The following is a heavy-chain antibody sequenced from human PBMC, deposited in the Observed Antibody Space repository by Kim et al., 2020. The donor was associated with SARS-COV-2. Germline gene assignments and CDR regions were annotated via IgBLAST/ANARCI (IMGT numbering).Heavy chain of an antibody. J-gene: IGHJ4*02. D-gene: IGHD6-6*01. V-gene: IGHV3-48*02. CDR1: GFTFSSYS. CDR3: ARDYSQLASFDY. CDR2: ISSSSTI. Sequence: GGSLRLSCAASGFTFSSYSMNWVRQAPGKGLEWVSYISSSSTIYYADSVKGRFTISRDNAKNSLYLQMNSLRDEDTAVYYCARDYSQLASFDYWGQGTLV.